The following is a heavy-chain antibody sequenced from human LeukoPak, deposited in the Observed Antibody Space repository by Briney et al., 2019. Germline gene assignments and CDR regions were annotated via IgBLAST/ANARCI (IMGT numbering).Heavy chain of an antibody. V-gene: IGHV3-53*01. D-gene: IGHD3-16*01. Sequence: GGSLRLSCAASGFTVSSNYMSWVRQAPGKGLEWVSVIYSGGSTYYADSVKGRFTISRDNSKNTLYLQMNSLRAEDTAVYYCAKDDNYIRFLSWGQGTLVTVSS. CDR3: AKDDNYIRFLS. CDR2: IYSGGST. J-gene: IGHJ5*02. CDR1: GFTVSSNY.